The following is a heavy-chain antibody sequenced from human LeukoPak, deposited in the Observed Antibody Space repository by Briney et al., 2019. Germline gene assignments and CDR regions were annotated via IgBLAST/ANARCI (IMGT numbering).Heavy chain of an antibody. CDR2: NYYSGIT. CDR1: GSSINSYY. V-gene: IGHV4-59*01. D-gene: IGHD6-13*01. J-gene: IGHJ4*02. Sequence: PSETLSLTCTFSGSSINSYYWSWIRQPPGKGLEWIGYNYYSGITNYNPSLKSRVTISVDTSKNQFSLKLTSVTAADTAVYYCARALYDSSALDYWGQGTLVTVSS. CDR3: ARALYDSSALDY.